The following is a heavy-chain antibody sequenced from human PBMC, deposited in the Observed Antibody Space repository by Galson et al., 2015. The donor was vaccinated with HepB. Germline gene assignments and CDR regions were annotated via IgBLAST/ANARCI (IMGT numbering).Heavy chain of an antibody. D-gene: IGHD3-22*01. CDR3: AAGYYYGDLGRD. V-gene: IGHV3-23*01. Sequence: SLRLSCAASGFAFSNYVMSWVRRAPGKGLEWVSTISASGDDTYYADPVKGRFTISRDNSKNTLNVQMNSLRADDTAVYYCAAGYYYGDLGRDWGQGTLVIVSS. CDR2: ISASGDDT. CDR1: GFAFSNYV. J-gene: IGHJ4*02.